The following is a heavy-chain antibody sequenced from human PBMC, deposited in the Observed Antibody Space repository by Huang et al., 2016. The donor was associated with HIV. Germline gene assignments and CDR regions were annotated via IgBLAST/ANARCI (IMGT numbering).Heavy chain of an antibody. V-gene: IGHV4-39*01. CDR1: GGSIPSSSYY. Sequence: QLQLQGSGPGLVKPSETLSLTCTVSGGSIPSSSYYWGWIRQPPGKGLEWVGSIYYSGSTDHNPSLKGRVTVSVDTSKNQFSLKLSSVTAADTAVYYCARHFSYYDSSGYTPWDAFDIWGQGTMVTVSS. CDR3: ARHFSYYDSSGYTPWDAFDI. D-gene: IGHD3-22*01. J-gene: IGHJ3*02. CDR2: IYYSGST.